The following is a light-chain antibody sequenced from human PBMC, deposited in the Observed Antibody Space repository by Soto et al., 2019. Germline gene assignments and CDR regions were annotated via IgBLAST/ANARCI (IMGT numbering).Light chain of an antibody. CDR2: DAS. V-gene: IGKV3-11*01. CDR3: QQRSNWPL. Sequence: EIVLTQSPATLSLSPWERATLSCRASQSVSSYLAWYQQKPGQAPRLLIYDASNRATGIPARFSGSGSGTDFTLTISSLEPEDFAVYYCQQRSNWPLFGPGTKVDI. J-gene: IGKJ3*01. CDR1: QSVSSY.